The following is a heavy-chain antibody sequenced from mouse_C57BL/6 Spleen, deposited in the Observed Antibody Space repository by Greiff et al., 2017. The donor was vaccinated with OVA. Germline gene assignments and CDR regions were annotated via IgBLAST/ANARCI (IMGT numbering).Heavy chain of an antibody. Sequence: QLQESGAELVKPGASVKISCKASGYAFRSYWMNWVKQRPGKGLEWIGQIYPGVGDTNYNGKFKGKATLTADKSSSTAYMQLSSLTSEDSAVYFCARKGDDYDAMDYWGQGTSVTVSS. CDR3: ARKGDDYDAMDY. V-gene: IGHV1-80*01. CDR2: IYPGVGDT. CDR1: GYAFRSYW. J-gene: IGHJ4*01.